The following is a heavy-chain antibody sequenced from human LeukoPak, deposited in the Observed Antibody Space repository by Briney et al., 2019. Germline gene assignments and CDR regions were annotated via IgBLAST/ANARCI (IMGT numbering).Heavy chain of an antibody. CDR2: INHSGST. CDR1: GGSFSGYY. Sequence: SETLSLTCAVYGGSFSGYYWSWIRQPPGKGLEWIGEINHSGSTNYNPSLKSRVTISVDTSKNQSSLKLSSVTAADTAVYYCARGPSNIVVVPAATPPLGYFDYWGQGTLVTVSS. CDR3: ARGPSNIVVVPAATPPLGYFDY. V-gene: IGHV4-34*01. D-gene: IGHD2-2*01. J-gene: IGHJ4*02.